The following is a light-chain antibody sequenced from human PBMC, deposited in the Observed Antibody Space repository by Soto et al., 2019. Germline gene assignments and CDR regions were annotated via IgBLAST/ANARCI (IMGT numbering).Light chain of an antibody. CDR2: EVS. Sequence: ALTQPPSASGSPGQSVTISCTGTSSDVGGYNYVSWYQQHPGKAPKLMIYEVSKRPSGVPDRFSGSMSGNTASLTVSGLQAEDEADYYCSSYAGSNNYWVFGGGTKLTVL. V-gene: IGLV2-8*01. CDR1: SSDVGGYNY. J-gene: IGLJ3*02. CDR3: SSYAGSNNYWV.